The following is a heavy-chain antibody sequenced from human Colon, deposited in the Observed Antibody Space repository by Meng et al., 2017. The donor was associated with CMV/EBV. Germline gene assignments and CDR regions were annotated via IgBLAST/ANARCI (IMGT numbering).Heavy chain of an antibody. CDR1: GFTFSSYS. J-gene: IGHJ4*02. D-gene: IGHD3-10*01. CDR3: AKINGGSGSYFGYFDY. CDR2: IRYDGSNK. Sequence: GESLKISCAASGFTFSSYSMNWVRQAPGKGLEWVAFIRYDGSNKYYADSVKGRFTISRDNSKNTLYLQMNSLRAEDTAVYYCAKINGGSGSYFGYFDYWGQGTLVTVSS. V-gene: IGHV3-30*02.